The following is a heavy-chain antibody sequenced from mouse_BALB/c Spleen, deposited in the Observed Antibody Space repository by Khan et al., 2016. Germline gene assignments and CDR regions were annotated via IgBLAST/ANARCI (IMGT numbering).Heavy chain of an antibody. J-gene: IGHJ1*01. D-gene: IGHD1-1*01. CDR3: ARYRACYGSSRYFAV. CDR1: GYTFTNYG. V-gene: IGHV9-3-1*01. CDR2: INTYSGES. Sequence: QIQLVQSGPELKKPGKTVKISCKASGYTFTNYGMNWVKQAPGKGLKWMGWINTYSGESTYADDLKGRFAFSLETSTNTAYLQFNNRKNEDPATYFCARYRACYGSSRYFAVWGAGTTVTVSS.